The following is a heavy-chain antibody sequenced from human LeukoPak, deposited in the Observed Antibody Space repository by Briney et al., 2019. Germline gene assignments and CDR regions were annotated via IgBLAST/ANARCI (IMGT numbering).Heavy chain of an antibody. CDR2: IRSKGNRYAT. J-gene: IGHJ5*02. CDR3: TNWFDP. V-gene: IGHV3-73*01. CDR1: GFTFSDSA. Sequence: GGSLRLSCAASGFTFSDSAMHWVRQVSGKGLEWVGRIRSKGNRYATSYTASVKGRFTISRDDSKNTAYLQMNSLKTEDAAVYYCTNWFDPWGQGTLVTVSS.